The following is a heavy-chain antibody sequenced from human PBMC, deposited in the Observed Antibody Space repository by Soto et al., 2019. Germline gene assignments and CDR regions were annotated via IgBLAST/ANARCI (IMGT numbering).Heavy chain of an antibody. CDR2: AGPSGSST. J-gene: IGHJ4*02. CDR3: ARTYYYDSTGYYRTFDY. D-gene: IGHD3-22*01. V-gene: IGHV3-23*01. Sequence: GSLRLSCAASGFTFGIYAMGLVLLAPGKGLEWVSVAGPSGSSTFYADSVRGRFTISRDNVENTLYLQMNSLRVADTALYFCARTYYYDSTGYYRTFDYWGQGTLVTVSS. CDR1: GFTFGIYA.